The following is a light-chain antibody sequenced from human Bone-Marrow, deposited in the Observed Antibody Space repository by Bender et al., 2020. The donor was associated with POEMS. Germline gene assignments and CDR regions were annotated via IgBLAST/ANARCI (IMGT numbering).Light chain of an antibody. J-gene: IGLJ2*01. CDR2: QDT. CDR1: KLGEEY. V-gene: IGLV3-1*01. Sequence: SYELTQPPSVSVSPGQTATITCSGEKLGEEYACWYQQKPGQSPVVFIYQDTKRPSGIPERFSGSTSGNTASLTISGTQTMDEADYYCQSWGSNTVVFGGGTKLTVL. CDR3: QSWGSNTVV.